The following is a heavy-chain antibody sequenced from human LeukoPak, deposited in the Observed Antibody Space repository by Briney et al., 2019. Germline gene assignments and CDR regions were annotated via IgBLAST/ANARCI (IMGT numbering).Heavy chain of an antibody. CDR2: LYSGGST. V-gene: IGHV3-53*01. D-gene: IGHD2-2*01. Sequence: GGSLRLSCAASGFTVSTNYMSWVRQAPEKGLEWVSALYSGGSTYYADSVKGRFTISRDNSKNTLYLQMNSLRPEDTAVYYCARESVGYCSTSICPNWFDPWGQGTLVTVSS. J-gene: IGHJ5*02. CDR3: ARESVGYCSTSICPNWFDP. CDR1: GFTVSTNY.